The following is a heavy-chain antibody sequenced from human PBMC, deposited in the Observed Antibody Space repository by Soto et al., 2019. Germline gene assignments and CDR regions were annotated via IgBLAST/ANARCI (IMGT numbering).Heavy chain of an antibody. CDR3: ARDSMVRGVGLDY. Sequence: SETLSLTCAVSGGSISSSNWWSWVRQPPGKGLEWIGEIYHSGSTNYNPSLKSRVTISVDKSKNQFSLKLSSVTAADTAVYYCARDSMVRGVGLDYWGQGTLVTVSS. J-gene: IGHJ4*02. CDR1: GGSISSSNW. D-gene: IGHD3-10*01. V-gene: IGHV4-4*02. CDR2: IYHSGST.